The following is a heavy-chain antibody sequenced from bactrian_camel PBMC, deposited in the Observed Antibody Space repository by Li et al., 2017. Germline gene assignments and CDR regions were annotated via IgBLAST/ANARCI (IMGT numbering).Heavy chain of an antibody. CDR1: GFTRGRYC. Sequence: VQLVESGGGSVQAGGSLTLSCAISGFTRGRYCMAWFHQAPGKEREAVADIDSDGDTTYADSVKGRFTISKDNAKNTLYLQMNSLKPEDSAMYYCAGAGPRWPGNCGEYNYWGQGTQVTVS. CDR3: AGAGPRWPGNCGEYNY. CDR2: IDSDGDT. J-gene: IGHJ4*01. V-gene: IGHV3S55*01. D-gene: IGHD7*01.